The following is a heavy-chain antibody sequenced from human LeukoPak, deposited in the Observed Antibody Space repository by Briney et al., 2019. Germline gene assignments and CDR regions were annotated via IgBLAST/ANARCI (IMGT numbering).Heavy chain of an antibody. CDR2: IHYTGTT. CDR1: GGSINNHY. CDR3: ATNRAGTYDRPFEI. D-gene: IGHD1-26*01. Sequence: SETLSLTCIVSGGSINNHYWTWIRQTPGKGLEWIGDIHYTGTTKYNPSLKSRVTISVDTSKNQFSLELSSVTATDTAVYFCATNRAGTYDRPFEIWGQGTMVTVSS. J-gene: IGHJ3*02. V-gene: IGHV4-59*08.